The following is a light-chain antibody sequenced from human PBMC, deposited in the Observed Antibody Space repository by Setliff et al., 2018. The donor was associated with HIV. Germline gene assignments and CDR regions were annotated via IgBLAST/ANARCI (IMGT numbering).Light chain of an antibody. V-gene: IGLV2-23*01. J-gene: IGLJ1*01. CDR1: SSDIGRYNL. CDR3: CSNTGSNTYV. Sequence: QSALAQPASVSGSPGQSITISFTGTSSDIGRYNLVSWYQQYPGKAPKLMIYQATKRPSGVSNRFSGSKSGNTASLTNSGLQAEDEADYYCCSNTGSNTYVFGSGTKVTVL. CDR2: QAT.